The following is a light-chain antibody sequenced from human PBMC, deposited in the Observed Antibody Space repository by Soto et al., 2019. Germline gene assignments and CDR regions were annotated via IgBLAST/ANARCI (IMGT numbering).Light chain of an antibody. V-gene: IGKV3-15*01. Sequence: EIVMTQSPATLSVSPGERATLSCRASQSVRSNLAWYQQKPGQAPRLIIYDASTRTTGISARFSGSGSGTEFTLTISSLQSEDFAVDYCQQYNNWPPMAFGQGTKVEIK. CDR2: DAS. J-gene: IGKJ1*01. CDR3: QQYNNWPPMA. CDR1: QSVRSN.